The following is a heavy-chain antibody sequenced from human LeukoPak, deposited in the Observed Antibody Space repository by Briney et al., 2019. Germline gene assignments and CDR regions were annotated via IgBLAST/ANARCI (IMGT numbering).Heavy chain of an antibody. CDR3: ARSGWELLLCY. CDR1: GGSISSSSW. D-gene: IGHD2-15*01. Sequence: SETLSLTCTVSGGSISSSSWWSWVRQPPGKGLEWIGEIYHSGSTNYNPSLKSRVTISVDKSKNQFSLKLSSVTAADTAVYYCARSGWELLLCYWGQGTLVTVSS. J-gene: IGHJ4*02. CDR2: IYHSGST. V-gene: IGHV4-4*02.